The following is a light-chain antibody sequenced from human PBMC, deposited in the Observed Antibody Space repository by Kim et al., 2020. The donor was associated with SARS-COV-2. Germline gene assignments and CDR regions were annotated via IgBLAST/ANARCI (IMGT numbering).Light chain of an antibody. V-gene: IGLV1-44*01. CDR1: SSNIGVNT. Sequence: QSALTQPPSASGTPGQRVTISCSGSSSNIGVNTVNWYQHLPGTAPKLLLYNNNQRPSGVPDRFSGSKSGTSASLAISGLQSEDEADYYCAAWDDSLNGNWVFGGGTQLTVL. CDR3: AAWDDSLNGNWV. J-gene: IGLJ3*02. CDR2: NNN.